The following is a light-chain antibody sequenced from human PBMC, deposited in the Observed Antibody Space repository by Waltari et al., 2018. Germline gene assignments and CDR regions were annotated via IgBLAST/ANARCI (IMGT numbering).Light chain of an antibody. CDR1: QSISSW. Sequence: DIQMTQSPSTLSASVGDRVTITCRASQSISSWLAWYQQKPGKVPKLLIYKASSLESGVPSRFSGSGSGTEFTLTISSLQPDDFATYYCQQYNSYSPWPFGQGTKVEIK. CDR3: QQYNSYSPWP. J-gene: IGKJ1*01. CDR2: KAS. V-gene: IGKV1-5*03.